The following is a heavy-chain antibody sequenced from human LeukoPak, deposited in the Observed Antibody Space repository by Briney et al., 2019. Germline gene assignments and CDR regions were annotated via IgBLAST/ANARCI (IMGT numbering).Heavy chain of an antibody. CDR2: IYHSGST. Sequence: SETLSLTCTVSGGSISSGGYYWSWIRQPPGKGLEWIGYIYHSGSTYYNPSLKSRVTISVDTSKNQFSLKLSSVTAADTAVYYCASQPYYDFWSGYYTPLDYWGQGTLVTVSS. V-gene: IGHV4-30-2*01. J-gene: IGHJ4*02. D-gene: IGHD3-3*01. CDR3: ASQPYYDFWSGYYTPLDY. CDR1: GGSISSGGYY.